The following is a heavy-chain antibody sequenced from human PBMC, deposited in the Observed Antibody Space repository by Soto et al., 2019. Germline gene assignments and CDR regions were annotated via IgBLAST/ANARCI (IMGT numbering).Heavy chain of an antibody. CDR3: ARMYSSGSGWFHP. V-gene: IGHV4-31*03. D-gene: IGHD6-19*01. CDR2: FYSSGSI. Sequence: QIELQESGPGLVKPSQTLSLTCFVSGYFIGAGGYYWSWIRHHPGKGLGWIGSFYSSGSIIYNPSLRSRVSSTGDMSTNQFSMSLTSVTAADTARYYCARMYSSGSGWFHPWGQGTLVTVSS. CDR1: GYFIGAGGYY. J-gene: IGHJ5*02.